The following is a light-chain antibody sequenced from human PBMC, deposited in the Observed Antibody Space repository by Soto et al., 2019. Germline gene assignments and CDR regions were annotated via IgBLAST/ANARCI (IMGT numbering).Light chain of an antibody. Sequence: QSALTQPPYASGTPGQSVTISCTGSSRDVGAYENVAWYEQNPGKAPKLIIYEVNKRPSGVPDRFSASKSGTSASLDISGLRSEDEADYCCSANDDSLGGPVFGGGTKVTVL. CDR2: EVN. CDR3: SANDDSLGGPV. CDR1: SRDVGAYEN. J-gene: IGLJ2*01. V-gene: IGLV2-8*01.